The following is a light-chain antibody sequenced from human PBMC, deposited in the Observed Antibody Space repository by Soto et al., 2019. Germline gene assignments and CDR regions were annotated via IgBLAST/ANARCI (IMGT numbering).Light chain of an antibody. V-gene: IGKV3-20*01. CDR3: QQYVTSPWA. CDR1: QSVSSSF. Sequence: EIVLTQSPGTLSLSPGERATLSCRASQSVSSSFLAWYQQKPGQAPRLLIYGASNRATGIPDRFSGSGSGTDFTLTSSRLEPEDFAVYYCQQYVTSPWAFGQGTKVAIE. J-gene: IGKJ1*01. CDR2: GAS.